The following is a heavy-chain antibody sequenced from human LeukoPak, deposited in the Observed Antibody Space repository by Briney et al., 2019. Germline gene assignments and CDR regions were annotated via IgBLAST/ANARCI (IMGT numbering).Heavy chain of an antibody. CDR2: IYYSGST. J-gene: IGHJ1*01. Sequence: NPSETLSLTRTVSGGSISGYYWSWIRQPPGKGLEWIGFIYYSGSTKYNPSLKSRVTISVDTSKNQFSLKLTSVTAADTAVYYCARYGSGSYSDDHFQHWGQGTLVTVSS. CDR1: GGSISGYY. V-gene: IGHV4-59*08. D-gene: IGHD3-10*01. CDR3: ARYGSGSYSDDHFQH.